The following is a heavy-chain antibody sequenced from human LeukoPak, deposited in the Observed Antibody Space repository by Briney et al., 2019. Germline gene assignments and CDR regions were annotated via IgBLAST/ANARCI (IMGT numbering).Heavy chain of an antibody. CDR3: ARPMTPHGNFDY. D-gene: IGHD1-26*01. Sequence: GGSLRLSCAASGFTLSNFAMHWVRQATGKGLEGVSAIGTDGDTFYPGSVKGRFTISRENAKNSLYLQMNNLRAEDTAVYYCARPMTPHGNFDYWGQGTLVTVSS. J-gene: IGHJ4*02. CDR2: IGTDGDT. V-gene: IGHV3-13*01. CDR1: GFTLSNFA.